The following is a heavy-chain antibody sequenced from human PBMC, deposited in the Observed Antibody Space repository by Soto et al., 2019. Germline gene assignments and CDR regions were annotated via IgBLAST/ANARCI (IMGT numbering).Heavy chain of an antibody. V-gene: IGHV4-31*03. CDR3: ARARQYYDCEFDP. Sequence: PSETLSLTCTVSGDSITSGAYYWSWIRQLPGKGLEWIGYISNSGGTYYNPSLKSRLSMSLDTSENQFSLKLTSVTAADTAIYFCARARQYYDCEFDPWGQGILVTVSS. D-gene: IGHD3-22*01. CDR1: GDSITSGAYY. CDR2: ISNSGGT. J-gene: IGHJ5*02.